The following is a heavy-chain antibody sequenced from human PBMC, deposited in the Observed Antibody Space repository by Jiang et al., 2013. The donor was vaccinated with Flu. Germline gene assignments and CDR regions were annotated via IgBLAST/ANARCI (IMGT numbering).Heavy chain of an antibody. Sequence: VQLVESGAEVKKPGASVKVSCKASGYTFTSYDINWVRQATGQGLEWMGWMNPNSGNTGYAQKFQGRVTMTRNTSVSTAYMELSSLRSEDTAVYYCARGTDYGSGSYGESYHDYWGQGTLVTVSS. D-gene: IGHD3-10*01. CDR3: ARGTDYGSGSYGESYHDY. J-gene: IGHJ4*02. CDR1: GYTFTSYD. V-gene: IGHV1-8*02. CDR2: MNPNSGNT.